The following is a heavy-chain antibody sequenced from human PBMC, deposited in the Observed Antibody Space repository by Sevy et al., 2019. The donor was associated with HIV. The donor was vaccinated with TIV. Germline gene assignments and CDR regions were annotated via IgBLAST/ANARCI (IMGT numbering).Heavy chain of an antibody. CDR1: GFTFDDYA. J-gene: IGHJ4*02. Sequence: GGSLRLSCAASGFTFDDYAMHWVRQAPGKGLEWVSGISWNSGSIGYADSVKGRFTISRDNAKNSLYLQMNSLRAEDTALYYCAKVMQEKGAYCSSTSCYTGPDYWGQGTLVTDSS. CDR2: ISWNSGSI. CDR3: AKVMQEKGAYCSSTSCYTGPDY. V-gene: IGHV3-9*01. D-gene: IGHD2-2*02.